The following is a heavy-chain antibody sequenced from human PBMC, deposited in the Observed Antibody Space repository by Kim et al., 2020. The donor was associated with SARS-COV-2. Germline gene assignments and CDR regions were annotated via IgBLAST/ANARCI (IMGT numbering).Heavy chain of an antibody. V-gene: IGHV3-21*01. D-gene: IGHD3-22*01. CDR3: ARDTAYYYDSSGYSQIFDY. CDR1: GFTFSSYS. Sequence: GGSLRLSCAASGFTFSSYSMNWVRQAPGKGLEWVSSISSSSSYIYYADSVKGRFTISRDNAKNSLYLQMNSLRAEDTAVYYCARDTAYYYDSSGYSQIFDYWGQGTLVTVSS. J-gene: IGHJ4*02. CDR2: ISSSSSYI.